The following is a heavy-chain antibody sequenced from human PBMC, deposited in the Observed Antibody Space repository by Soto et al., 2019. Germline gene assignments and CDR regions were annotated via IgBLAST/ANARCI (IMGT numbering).Heavy chain of an antibody. CDR3: TSGRYLDY. J-gene: IGHJ4*02. CDR2: ISAHNGNT. D-gene: IGHD3-10*01. CDR1: GYAFTTYG. V-gene: IGHV1-18*01. Sequence: QVHLVQSGAEVKKPGASVKVSCKGSGYAFTTYGITWVRQAPGQGLEWMGWISAHNGNTNYAQKLQGRVTVTRDTSMISAYMELWSLISDDSAVYYCTSGRYLDYWGQGALVTVSS.